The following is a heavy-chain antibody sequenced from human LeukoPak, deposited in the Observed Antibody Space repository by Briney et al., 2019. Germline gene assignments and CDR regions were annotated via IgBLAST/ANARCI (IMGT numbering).Heavy chain of an antibody. CDR1: GGSISSYY. Sequence: SETLSLTCTVSGGSISSYYWSWIRQPPGKGLEWIGYIYYSGSTNYNPSLKSRVTISVDTSKNQFSLKLSSVTAADTAVYYCARAYQPPQHYYYYYMDVWGKGTTVTVSS. J-gene: IGHJ6*03. D-gene: IGHD1-14*01. CDR3: ARAYQPPQHYYYYYMDV. V-gene: IGHV4-59*01. CDR2: IYYSGST.